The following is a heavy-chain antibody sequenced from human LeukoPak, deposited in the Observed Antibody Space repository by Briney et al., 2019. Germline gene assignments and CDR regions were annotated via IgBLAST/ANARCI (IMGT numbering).Heavy chain of an antibody. J-gene: IGHJ5*02. V-gene: IGHV3-30*19. Sequence: PGRSLRLSCAASGFTFSSYGMHWVRQAPGKGLEWVAVISYDGSNKYYADSVKGRFTISRDNSKNTLYLQMNSLRAEDTAVYYCARGVVVPAGRWFDPWGQGTLVTVSS. CDR1: GFTFSSYG. CDR2: ISYDGSNK. D-gene: IGHD2-2*01. CDR3: ARGVVVPAGRWFDP.